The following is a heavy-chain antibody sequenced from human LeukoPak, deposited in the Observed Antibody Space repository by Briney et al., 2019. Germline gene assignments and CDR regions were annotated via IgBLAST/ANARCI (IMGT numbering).Heavy chain of an antibody. V-gene: IGHV4-59*01. CDR1: GGSINSYY. D-gene: IGHD3-10*01. Sequence: PSETLSLTCTVSGGSINSYYWSWIRQPPGKGLEWIGYIYYSGSTNYNPSLKSRVTISVDTSKNQFSLKLSSVTAADTAVYYCARDLHYGSAIDYWGQGTLVTVSS. CDR3: ARDLHYGSAIDY. J-gene: IGHJ4*02. CDR2: IYYSGST.